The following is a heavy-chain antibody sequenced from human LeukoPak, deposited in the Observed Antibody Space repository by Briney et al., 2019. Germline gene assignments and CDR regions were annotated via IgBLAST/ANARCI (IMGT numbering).Heavy chain of an antibody. Sequence: PSETLSLTCTVSGGPISSYYWSWIRQPPGKGLEWIGYIYYSGSTNYNPSLKGRVTISVDTSKNQFSLKLSSVTAADTAVYYCAREVAELYYFDYWGQGTLVTVSS. CDR3: AREVAELYYFDY. CDR1: GGPISSYY. V-gene: IGHV4-59*01. CDR2: IYYSGST. D-gene: IGHD1-14*01. J-gene: IGHJ4*02.